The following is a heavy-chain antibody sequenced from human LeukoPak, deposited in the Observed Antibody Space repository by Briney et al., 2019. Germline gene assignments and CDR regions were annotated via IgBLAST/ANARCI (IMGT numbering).Heavy chain of an antibody. J-gene: IGHJ3*02. CDR3: ARGSTTVAFEI. CDR1: GFTFSNND. CDR2: IDTSGDT. Sequence: GGSLRLSCAASGFTFSNNDMHWVRQGPGKGLEWVSAIDTSGDTYYPGSVRGRFTISRENAKNILYLQMNSLRVGDTAVYYCARGSTTVAFEIWGQGTMVSVSS. V-gene: IGHV3-13*01. D-gene: IGHD1-26*01.